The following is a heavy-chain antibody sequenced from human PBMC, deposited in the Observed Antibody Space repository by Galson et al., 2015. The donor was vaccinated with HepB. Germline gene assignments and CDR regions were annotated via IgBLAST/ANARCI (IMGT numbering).Heavy chain of an antibody. V-gene: IGHV4-30-2*01. J-gene: IGHJ4*02. D-gene: IGHD3-3*01. Sequence: TLSLTCAVSGGSIRSGGYSWSWTRQPPGKGLEWIGYIYHSGSTYYNPSLKSRVTISVDRSKNQFSLKLSSVTAADTAVYYCARCDTIFGVVNYWGQGTLVTVSS. CDR2: IYHSGST. CDR3: ARCDTIFGVVNY. CDR1: GGSIRSGGYS.